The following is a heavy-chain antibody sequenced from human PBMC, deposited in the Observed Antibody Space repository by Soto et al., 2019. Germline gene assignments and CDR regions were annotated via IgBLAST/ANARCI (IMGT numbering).Heavy chain of an antibody. D-gene: IGHD5-12*01. J-gene: IGHJ3*02. V-gene: IGHV4-39*01. CDR3: ARPLAGGYETLDAFDI. CDR2: IYYSGST. Sequence: SETLSLTCTVSGGSISSSSYYWGWIRQPPGKGLEWIGSIYYSGSTYYNPSLKSRVTISVDTSKNQFSLKLSSVTAADTAVYYCARPLAGGYETLDAFDIWGQGTMVTVSS. CDR1: GGSISSSSYY.